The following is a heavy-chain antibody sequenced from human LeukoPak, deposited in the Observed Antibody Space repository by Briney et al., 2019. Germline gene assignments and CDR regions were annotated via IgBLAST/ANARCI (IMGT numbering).Heavy chain of an antibody. D-gene: IGHD3-22*01. Sequence: ASVKVSCKTSGYTFNAYYMHWVRQAPGQGLEGMGWINPNSGRSKYAQKFQGRVTMTSDTSINTAYRGLSSLISDDTAVYYCAKDLVTMIVVVISPFDYWGQGTLVTVSS. V-gene: IGHV1-2*02. CDR3: AKDLVTMIVVVISPFDY. CDR2: INPNSGRS. J-gene: IGHJ4*02. CDR1: GYTFNAYY.